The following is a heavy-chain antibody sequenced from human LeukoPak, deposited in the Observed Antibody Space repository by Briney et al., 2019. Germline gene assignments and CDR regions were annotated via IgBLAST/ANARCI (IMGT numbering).Heavy chain of an antibody. CDR1: GFTFSSYG. D-gene: IGHD3-10*01. V-gene: IGHV3-30*02. CDR2: IRYDGSKK. J-gene: IGHJ4*02. CDR3: ARAYGSGSYQYFDY. Sequence: PGGSLRLSCAASGFTFSSYGFHWVRQAPGKGLEWVSFIRYDGSKKFYTDSVKGRFNISRENAKNSLYLQMNSLRAGDTAVYYCARAYGSGSYQYFDYWGQGTLVTVSS.